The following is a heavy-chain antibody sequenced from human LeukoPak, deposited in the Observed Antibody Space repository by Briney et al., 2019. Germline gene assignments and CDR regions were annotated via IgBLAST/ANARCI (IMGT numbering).Heavy chain of an antibody. J-gene: IGHJ6*02. D-gene: IGHD1-26*01. CDR3: ARDQATTAPWYYGMDV. CDR2: IIPIFGTA. CDR1: GGTFSSYA. V-gene: IGHV1-69*13. Sequence: ASVKVSCKASGGTFSSYAISWVRQAPGQGLEWMEGIIPIFGTANYAQKFQGRVTITADESTSTAYMELSSLRSEDTAVYYCARDQATTAPWYYGMDVWGQGTTVTVSS.